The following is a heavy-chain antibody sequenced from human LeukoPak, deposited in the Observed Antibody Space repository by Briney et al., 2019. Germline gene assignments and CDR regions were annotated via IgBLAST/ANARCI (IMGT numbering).Heavy chain of an antibody. V-gene: IGHV1-18*01. CDR2: ISAYNGNT. J-gene: IGHJ4*02. CDR3: ASSSTGY. CDR1: GYTFTSYG. Sequence: GASVKVSCKASGYTFTSYGISWVRQAPGQGLEWMGWISAYNGNTNYAQKFQGRVTITADESTSTAYMELSSLRSEDTAVYYCASSSTGYWGQGTLVTVSS. D-gene: IGHD4-11*01.